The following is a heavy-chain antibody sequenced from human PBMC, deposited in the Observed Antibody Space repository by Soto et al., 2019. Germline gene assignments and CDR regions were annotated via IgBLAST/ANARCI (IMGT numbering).Heavy chain of an antibody. V-gene: IGHV3-23*01. Sequence: GGSLRLSCAASGFTFSSYAMSWVRQAPGKGLEWVSAISGSGGGTYYADSVKGRFTISRDNSKNTLYLQMNSLRAEDTAVYYCAKDVVSYYGSGGHFDYWRQGTLVTVSS. D-gene: IGHD3-10*01. CDR3: AKDVVSYYGSGGHFDY. CDR1: GFTFSSYA. CDR2: ISGSGGGT. J-gene: IGHJ4*02.